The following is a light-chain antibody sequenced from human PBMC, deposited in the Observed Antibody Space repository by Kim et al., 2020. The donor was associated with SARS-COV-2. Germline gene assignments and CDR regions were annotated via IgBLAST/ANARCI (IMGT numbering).Light chain of an antibody. CDR3: QSYDTSLTAV. Sequence: QSVLTQPPSLSGAPGQKVTISCTGSRSNIGAGYDVHWYQHIPGTAPKLLIQANNIRTSGIPDRFSASKSDTSASLAITGLQAEDEADYYCQSYDTSLTAVFGGGTQLTVL. CDR2: ANN. J-gene: IGLJ3*02. V-gene: IGLV1-40*01. CDR1: RSNIGAGYD.